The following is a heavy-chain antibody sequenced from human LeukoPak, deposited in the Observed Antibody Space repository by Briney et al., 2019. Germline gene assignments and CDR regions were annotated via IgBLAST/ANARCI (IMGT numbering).Heavy chain of an antibody. V-gene: IGHV3-48*04. Sequence: GGSLRLSCAASGFTFSSYGMHWVRQAPGKGLEWVSYISSSGSTMYYADSVKGQFTISRDNAKNSLYLQMNSLRAEDTAVYYCARDGGTISTGNRLDRWGQGTLVTVSS. D-gene: IGHD1/OR15-1a*01. J-gene: IGHJ5*02. CDR2: ISSSGSTM. CDR1: GFTFSSYG. CDR3: ARDGGTISTGNRLDR.